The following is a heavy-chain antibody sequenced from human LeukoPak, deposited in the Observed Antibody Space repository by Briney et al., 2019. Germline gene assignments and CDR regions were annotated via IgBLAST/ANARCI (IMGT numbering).Heavy chain of an antibody. D-gene: IGHD4-23*01. Sequence: ASVKVSCKASGYTFIGYYMHWVRQAPGQGLEWMGWINPNSGGTNYAQKFQGWVTMTRDTSISTAYMELSRLRSDDTAVYYCARASDYGGPLNFDYWGQGTLVTVSS. CDR1: GYTFIGYY. CDR3: ARASDYGGPLNFDY. V-gene: IGHV1-2*04. J-gene: IGHJ4*02. CDR2: INPNSGGT.